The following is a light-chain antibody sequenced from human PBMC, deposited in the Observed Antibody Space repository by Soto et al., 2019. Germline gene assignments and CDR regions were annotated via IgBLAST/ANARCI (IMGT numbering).Light chain of an antibody. CDR2: GAS. Sequence: EIVMTQSPATLSVSPGERATLSCRASQSVSSNLAWYQQKPGQAPRLLIYGASTRATGIPARFSGSGSGTEFTLTISSLQSEDFAVYYCQQDNNWPPGTFGQGTKGEIK. CDR1: QSVSSN. CDR3: QQDNNWPPGT. V-gene: IGKV3-15*01. J-gene: IGKJ1*01.